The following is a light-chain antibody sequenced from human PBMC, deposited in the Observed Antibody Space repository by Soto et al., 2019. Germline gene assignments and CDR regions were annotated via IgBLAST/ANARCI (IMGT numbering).Light chain of an antibody. CDR1: SGDVGAYNS. V-gene: IGLV2-8*01. Sequence: QSALTQPPSASGSPGQSVTISCTGTSGDVGAYNSVSWYQQHPAKAPKLIISDVTQRPSGVPDRFSGSRSGSTASLTVSGLQAEEEADYYCCSYAGSNNFVFGTGTKLTVL. CDR3: CSYAGSNNFV. J-gene: IGLJ1*01. CDR2: DVT.